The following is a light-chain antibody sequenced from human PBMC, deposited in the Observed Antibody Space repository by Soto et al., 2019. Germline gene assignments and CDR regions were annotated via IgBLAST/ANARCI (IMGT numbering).Light chain of an antibody. CDR2: EVT. J-gene: IGLJ2*01. CDR1: NSDIGGYNY. CDR3: SSYAGNYNVI. Sequence: QSVLTQPPSASGSPGQSVAISCSGTNSDIGGYNYVSGYQQYPGKAPKLMIYEVTKRPSGVPHRFSGSRSGNTASLTVSGLQAEDEADYYCSSYAGNYNVIFGGGTKVTVL. V-gene: IGLV2-8*01.